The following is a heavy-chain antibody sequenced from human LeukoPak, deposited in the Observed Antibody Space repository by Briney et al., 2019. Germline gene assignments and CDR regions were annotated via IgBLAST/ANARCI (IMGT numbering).Heavy chain of an antibody. CDR3: ARDDMTMTTVTTGYS. CDR1: GYSISSGYY. CDR2: IYHSGST. J-gene: IGHJ4*02. V-gene: IGHV4-38-2*02. Sequence: SETLSLTCTVSGYSISSGYYWGWIRQPPGKGLEWIGSIYHSGSTYYNPSLKSRVTISVDTSKNQFSLKLSSVTAADTAVYYCARDDMTMTTVTTGYSWGQGTLVTVSX. D-gene: IGHD4-17*01.